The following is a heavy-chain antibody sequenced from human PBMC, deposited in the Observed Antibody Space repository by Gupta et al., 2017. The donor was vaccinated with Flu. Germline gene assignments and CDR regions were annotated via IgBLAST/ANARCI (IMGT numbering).Heavy chain of an antibody. J-gene: IGHJ4*02. Sequence: EVQLVESGGGLVKPGGSLRLSCAASGFTFSSYSMNWVRQAPGKGLEWVSSISSSSSYIYYADSVKGRFTISRDNAKNSLYLQMNSLRAEDTAVYYCARDGGNRVRTYYFDYWGQGTLVTVSS. CDR1: GFTFSSYS. D-gene: IGHD2-15*01. CDR3: ARDGGNRVRTYYFDY. V-gene: IGHV3-21*01. CDR2: ISSSSSYI.